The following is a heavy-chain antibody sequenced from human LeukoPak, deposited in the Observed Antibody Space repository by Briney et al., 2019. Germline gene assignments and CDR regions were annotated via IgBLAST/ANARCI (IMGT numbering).Heavy chain of an antibody. J-gene: IGHJ4*02. D-gene: IGHD3-10*01. CDR2: IWYDGGSK. V-gene: IGHV3-33*01. CDR3: VRDSSGDSSGRPSLDY. Sequence: GGSLRLSCAASGFTFSYYGMHWVRQAPGKGLEWVANIWYDGGSKYYADSVKGRFTISRDNSKNTLNLQMNSLRADDTAVYFCVRDSSGDSSGRPSLDYWGEGTLVTVSS. CDR1: GFTFSYYG.